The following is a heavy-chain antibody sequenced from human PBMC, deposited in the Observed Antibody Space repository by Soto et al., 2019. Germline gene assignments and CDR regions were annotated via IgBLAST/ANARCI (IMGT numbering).Heavy chain of an antibody. J-gene: IGHJ3*02. CDR2: ISGSGGST. D-gene: IGHD2-15*01. Sequence: EVQLLESGGGLVQPGGSLRLSCAASGFTFSSYAMSWVRQAPGKGLEWVSAISGSGGSTYYADSVKGRLTISRDNSKNTLYLQMNILRAEDKAVYYCAKDLSEERTRPDHIVVVVAAAEAAFDIWGQGTMVTVSS. V-gene: IGHV3-23*01. CDR3: AKDLSEERTRPDHIVVVVAAAEAAFDI. CDR1: GFTFSSYA.